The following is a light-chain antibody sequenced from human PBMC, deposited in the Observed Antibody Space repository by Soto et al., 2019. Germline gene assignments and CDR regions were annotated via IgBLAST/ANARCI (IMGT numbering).Light chain of an antibody. V-gene: IGKV3-15*01. CDR2: SAT. Sequence: EIVTTQSPATLSVSPGERATLSCRASQSVSSRLAWYQQKPGQAPRLLIYSATTRATGIPVRFSGSGSGTEFTLTISSLQSEDVAVYYCQQYNNWPSFGPGTKVEIE. CDR1: QSVSSR. J-gene: IGKJ3*01. CDR3: QQYNNWPS.